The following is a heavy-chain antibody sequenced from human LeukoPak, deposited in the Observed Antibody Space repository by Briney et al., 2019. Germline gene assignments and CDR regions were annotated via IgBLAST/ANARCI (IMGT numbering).Heavy chain of an antibody. CDR1: GYNFTNYW. D-gene: IGHD3-22*01. J-gene: IGHJ4*02. CDR3: ARVNTSGYFSFSGSYYFDY. Sequence: GAALQISCKGSGYNFTNYWIAWVRPMPGKGLEWMGIIYPGDSSTKYSPSFQGQITISADKSITTASLQWSGLKASDTAMYYCARVNTSGYFSFSGSYYFDYWGQGTLVTVSS. V-gene: IGHV5-51*01. CDR2: IYPGDSST.